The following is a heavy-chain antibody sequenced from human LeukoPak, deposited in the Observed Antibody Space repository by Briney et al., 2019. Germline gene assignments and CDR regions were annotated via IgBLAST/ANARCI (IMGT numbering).Heavy chain of an antibody. CDR1: GFTFSDYY. V-gene: IGHV3-11*06. D-gene: IGHD3-10*01. CDR2: ISSSSSYT. J-gene: IGHJ6*04. CDR3: AKSWFGDSYGMDV. Sequence: PGGSLRLSCAASGFTFSDYYMSWIRRAPGKGLEWVSYISSSSSYTNYADSVKGRFTISRDNTKNSLYLQMNSLRAEDTAVYYCAKSWFGDSYGMDVWGKGTTVTVSS.